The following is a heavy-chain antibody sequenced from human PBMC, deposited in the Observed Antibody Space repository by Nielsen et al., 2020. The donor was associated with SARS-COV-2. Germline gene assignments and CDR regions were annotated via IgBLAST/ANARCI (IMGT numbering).Heavy chain of an antibody. J-gene: IGHJ4*02. Sequence: WVRQAPGQRLEWMGWINAGNGNTKYSQKFQGRVTITRDTSASTAYMELSGLRSEDTAVYYCARTYSSGWYGYWGQGTLVTVSS. CDR3: ARTYSSGWYGY. CDR2: INAGNGNT. V-gene: IGHV1-3*01. D-gene: IGHD6-19*01.